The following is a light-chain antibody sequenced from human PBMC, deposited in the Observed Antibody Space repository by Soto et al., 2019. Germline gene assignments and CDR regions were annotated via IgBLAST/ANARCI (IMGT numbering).Light chain of an antibody. CDR2: EVS. CDR3: SSPASTLGV. CDR1: SSDVGGYNY. J-gene: IGLJ3*02. V-gene: IGLV2-14*01. Sequence: QSALTQPASVSGSPGQSITISCTGTSSDVGGYNYVSWYQQQSGKAPKLMIHEVSNRPSGVSNRFSGSKSDNTASLTISGLQAEDEAHYYCSSPASTLGVFGGGTKLTVL.